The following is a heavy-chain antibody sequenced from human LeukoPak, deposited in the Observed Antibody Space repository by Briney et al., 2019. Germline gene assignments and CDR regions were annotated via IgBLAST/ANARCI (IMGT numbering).Heavy chain of an antibody. D-gene: IGHD3/OR15-3a*01. V-gene: IGHV6-1*01. CDR1: GDSVSSNIGA. Sequence: SQTLSLTCAISGDSVSSNIGAWNWIRQSPSRGLEWLGRTYYRSKWYYEYALSVKSRITINPDTSKNQLSLQLTSVTPEDTAIYYCARAGGRVSLDWLGNFFDSWGLGTLVAVSS. J-gene: IGHJ5*01. CDR3: ARAGGRVSLDWLGNFFDS. CDR2: TYYRSKWYY.